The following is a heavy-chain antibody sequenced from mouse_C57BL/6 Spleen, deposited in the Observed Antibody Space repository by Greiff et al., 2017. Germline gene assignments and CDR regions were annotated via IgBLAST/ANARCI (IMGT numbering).Heavy chain of an antibody. CDR2: IYPRSGNT. V-gene: IGHV1-81*01. CDR3: AREITTGSWYFDV. D-gene: IGHD1-1*01. Sequence: QVHVKQSGAELARPGASVKLSCKASGYTFTSYGISWVKQRTGQGLEWIGEIYPRSGNTYYNEKFKGKATLTADKSSSTAYMELRSLTSEDSAVYFCAREITTGSWYFDVWGTGTTVTVSS. J-gene: IGHJ1*03. CDR1: GYTFTSYG.